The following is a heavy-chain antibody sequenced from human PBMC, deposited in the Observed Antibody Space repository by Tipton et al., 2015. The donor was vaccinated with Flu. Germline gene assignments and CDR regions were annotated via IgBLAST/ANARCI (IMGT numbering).Heavy chain of an antibody. D-gene: IGHD3-10*01. CDR1: GGSVSSGGSY. CDR2: IYYSGNT. J-gene: IGHJ4*02. Sequence: TLSLTCIVSGGSVSSGGSYWSWIRQHPGKGLEWIGNIYYSGNTFYNPSLKSRLIISLDKSNNQFSLKLTSVTAADTAVYYCARAQDYYGSGSYVHWGQGTWSPSP. V-gene: IGHV4-31*03. CDR3: ARAQDYYGSGSYVH.